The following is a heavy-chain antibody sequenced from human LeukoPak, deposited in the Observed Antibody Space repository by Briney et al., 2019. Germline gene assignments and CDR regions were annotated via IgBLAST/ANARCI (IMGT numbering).Heavy chain of an antibody. CDR3: ATENWNGFDY. J-gene: IGHJ4*02. V-gene: IGHV4-38-2*02. D-gene: IGHD1-1*01. Sequence: PSETLSLTCTVSGYSISSGYYWGWIRQPPGKGLEWIGSIYHSGSTYYNPSLKSRVTISVDTSKNQFSLKLSSVTAADTAVYYCATENWNGFDYWGQGTLVTVSS. CDR2: IYHSGST. CDR1: GYSISSGYY.